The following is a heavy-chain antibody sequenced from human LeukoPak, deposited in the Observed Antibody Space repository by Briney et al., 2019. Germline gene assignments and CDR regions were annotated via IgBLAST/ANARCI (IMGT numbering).Heavy chain of an antibody. V-gene: IGHV3-66*01. D-gene: IGHD3-3*01. CDR1: GFIVSGDF. Sequence: PGGSLRLSCAASGFIVSGDFMSWVRQAPGKGLEWVSVIYSDGSTYYADSVKGRFTISRDNSKNTLDLQMTGLRAEDTAVYYCTRDFDFSSAIWGQGTLVTVSS. CDR3: TRDFDFSSAI. CDR2: IYSDGST. J-gene: IGHJ4*02.